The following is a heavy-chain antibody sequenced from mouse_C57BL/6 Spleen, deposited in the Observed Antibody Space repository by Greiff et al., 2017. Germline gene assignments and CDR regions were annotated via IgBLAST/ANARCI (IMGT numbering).Heavy chain of an antibody. CDR2: IHPNSGST. V-gene: IGHV1-64*01. J-gene: IGHJ4*01. D-gene: IGHD2-13*01. CDR1: GYTFTSYW. Sequence: QVQLKQSGAELVKPGASVKLSCKASGYTFTSYWMHWVKQRPGQGLEWIGMIHPNSGSTNYNEKFKSKATLTVDTSSSTAYLQLSSLTSEDAAVDYGAGDYPYAMDYWGQGTSVTGSS. CDR3: AGDYPYAMDY.